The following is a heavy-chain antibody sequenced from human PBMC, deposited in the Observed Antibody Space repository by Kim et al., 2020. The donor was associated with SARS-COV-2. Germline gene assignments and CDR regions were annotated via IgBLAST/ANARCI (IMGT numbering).Heavy chain of an antibody. D-gene: IGHD2-2*01. Sequence: ASVKVSCKASGYTFTSYYMHWVRQAPGQGLEWMGIINPSGGSTSYAQKFQGRVTMTRDTSTSTVYMELSSLRSEDTAVYYCAATSWRYWYFVLCGRGTLVTVSP. CDR1: GYTFTSYY. CDR2: INPSGGST. V-gene: IGHV1-46*01. CDR3: AATSWRYWYFVL. J-gene: IGHJ2*01.